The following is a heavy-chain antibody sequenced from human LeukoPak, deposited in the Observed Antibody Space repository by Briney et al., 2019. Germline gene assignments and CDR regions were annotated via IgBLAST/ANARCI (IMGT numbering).Heavy chain of an antibody. D-gene: IGHD5-12*01. CDR3: ARVGFSGYDS. CDR1: GFVFSNYA. CDR2: ITGDGSTP. J-gene: IGHJ5*02. Sequence: PGGSLRLPCATSGFVFSNYAMNWVRQAPGKGLEYVSAITGDGSTPYYANSVKGRFTISRDNSKNTLYLQMGSLRSEDMAVYYCARVGFSGYDSWGQGTLVTVSS. V-gene: IGHV3-64*01.